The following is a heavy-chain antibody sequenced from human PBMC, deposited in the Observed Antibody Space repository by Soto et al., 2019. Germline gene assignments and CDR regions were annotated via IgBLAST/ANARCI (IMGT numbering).Heavy chain of an antibody. CDR2: INHSGST. CDR1: GGSFSGYY. Sequence: ASETLSLTCAVYGGSFSGYYWSWIRQPPGKGLEWIGEINHSGSTNYNPSLKSRVTISVDTSKNQFSLKLSSVTAADTAVYYCARAPLPVRTIFGENYYYYYGMDVWGQGTTVTVSS. CDR3: ARAPLPVRTIFGENYYYYYGMDV. D-gene: IGHD3-3*01. V-gene: IGHV4-34*01. J-gene: IGHJ6*02.